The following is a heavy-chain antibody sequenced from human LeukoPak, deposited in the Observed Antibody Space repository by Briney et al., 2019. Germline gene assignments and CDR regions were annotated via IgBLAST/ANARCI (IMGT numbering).Heavy chain of an antibody. Sequence: ASVKVSCKASGYTFTSYGISWVRQAPGQGLEWMGWISAYNGNTNYAQKLQGRVTMTTDTSTSTAYMELRSLRSDDTAVYYCARVTRITMVRGVMSYWFDPWGQGTLVTVSS. J-gene: IGHJ5*02. CDR2: ISAYNGNT. CDR1: GYTFTSYG. V-gene: IGHV1-18*01. CDR3: ARVTRITMVRGVMSYWFDP. D-gene: IGHD3-10*01.